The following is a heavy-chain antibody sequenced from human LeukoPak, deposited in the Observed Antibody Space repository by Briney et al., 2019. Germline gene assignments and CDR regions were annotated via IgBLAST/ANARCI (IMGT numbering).Heavy chain of an antibody. CDR2: INTDGSST. Sequence: PXGSXRLSCAASGFTFSNYWMHWVRQAPGKGLVWVSRINTDGSSTDYADSVKGRFTISRDNAKNTLYLQMNSLRAEDTAVYYCARDLDGYRSGNGAWGQGTLVIVSS. CDR1: GFTFSNYW. J-gene: IGHJ5*02. CDR3: ARDLDGYRSGNGA. V-gene: IGHV3-74*01. D-gene: IGHD5-12*01.